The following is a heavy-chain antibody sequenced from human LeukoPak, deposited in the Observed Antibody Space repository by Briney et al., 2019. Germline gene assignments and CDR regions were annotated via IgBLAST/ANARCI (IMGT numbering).Heavy chain of an antibody. V-gene: IGHV4-4*07. Sequence: SETLSLTCTVSGGSISSYYWSWIRQPAGKGLEWIGRIYTSGSTNYNPSLKSRVTMSVDTSKSQFSLKLSSVTAADTAVYYCARDPDYESYDFWSGYSVELGFDPWGQGTLVTVSS. CDR3: ARDPDYESYDFWSGYSVELGFDP. CDR1: GGSISSYY. D-gene: IGHD3-3*01. CDR2: IYTSGST. J-gene: IGHJ5*02.